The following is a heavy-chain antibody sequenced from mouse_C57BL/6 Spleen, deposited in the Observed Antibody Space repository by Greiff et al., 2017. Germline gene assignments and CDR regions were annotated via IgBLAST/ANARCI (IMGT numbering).Heavy chain of an antibody. CDR3: ARFDYERGFAY. Sequence: QVQLQQPGAELVRPGSSVKLSCKASGYTFTSYWMDWVKQRPGQGLEWIGNIYPSDSETHYNQKFKDKATLTVDKSSSTAYMQLSSLTSEDSAVYYCARFDYERGFAYWGQGTLVTVSA. V-gene: IGHV1-61*01. D-gene: IGHD2-4*01. J-gene: IGHJ3*01. CDR2: IYPSDSET. CDR1: GYTFTSYW.